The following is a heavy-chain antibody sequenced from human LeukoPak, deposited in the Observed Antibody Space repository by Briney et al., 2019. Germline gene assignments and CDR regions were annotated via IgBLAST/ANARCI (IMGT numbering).Heavy chain of an antibody. CDR2: ISSSGSTI. CDR1: GFTFSSYE. Sequence: GGSLRLSCAASGFTFSSYEMNWVRQAPGKGLEWVSYISSSGSTIYYADSVKGRFTISRDNAKNSLYLQVNSLRAEDTAVYYCARLDTSLQFDYWGQGTLVTVSS. CDR3: ARLDTSLQFDY. V-gene: IGHV3-48*03. J-gene: IGHJ4*02. D-gene: IGHD5-18*01.